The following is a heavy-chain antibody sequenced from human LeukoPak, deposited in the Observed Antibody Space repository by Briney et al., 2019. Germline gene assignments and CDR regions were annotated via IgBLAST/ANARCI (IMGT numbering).Heavy chain of an antibody. D-gene: IGHD5-12*01. CDR3: ARGSRTIVTTKFARGHYMDV. CDR1: GFTFSSYD. J-gene: IGHJ6*03. V-gene: IGHV3-30*02. Sequence: GGSLRLSCAASGFTFSSYDIHWVRQAPGKGLEWVAFIRYDGSNKYYADSVKGRFTISRDNSKNTLYLQMNSLRAEDTAVYYSARGSRTIVTTKFARGHYMDVWGKGTTVTVSS. CDR2: IRYDGSNK.